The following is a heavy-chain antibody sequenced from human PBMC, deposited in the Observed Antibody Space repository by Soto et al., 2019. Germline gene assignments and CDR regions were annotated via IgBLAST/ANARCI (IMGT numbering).Heavy chain of an antibody. CDR3: ARGDYGDYRVGYFDL. J-gene: IGHJ2*01. Sequence: SVKVSCKASGVTFSSYAISWVRQAPGQGLEWMGGIIPIFGTANYAQKFQGRVTITADESTSTAYMELSSLRSEDTAVYYCARGDYGDYRVGYFDLWGRGTLVTVSS. V-gene: IGHV1-69*13. D-gene: IGHD4-17*01. CDR2: IIPIFGTA. CDR1: GVTFSSYA.